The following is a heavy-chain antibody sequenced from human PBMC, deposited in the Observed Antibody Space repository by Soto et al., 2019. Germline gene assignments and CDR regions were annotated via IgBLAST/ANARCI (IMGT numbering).Heavy chain of an antibody. V-gene: IGHV4-30-4*01. Sequence: SETLSLTCTVSGGSISSGDFYWTPIRQPPGKGLELIGNIYYSGSTYYNPSLRSRAIMSVDTSQNQFSLKLSSLTAADTAVYFCARADDFSDRFDYWGQGALVAISS. CDR1: GGSISSGDFY. J-gene: IGHJ4*02. D-gene: IGHD4-17*01. CDR3: ARADDFSDRFDY. CDR2: IYYSGST.